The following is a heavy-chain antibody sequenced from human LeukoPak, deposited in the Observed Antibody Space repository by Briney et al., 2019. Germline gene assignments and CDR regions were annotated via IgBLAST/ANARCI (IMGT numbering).Heavy chain of an antibody. J-gene: IGHJ4*02. V-gene: IGHV4-59*01. CDR1: GGSFSGYY. Sequence: SETLSLICAVYGGSFSGYYWSWIRQPPGKGLEWIGYIYYSGSTNYNPSLKSRVTISVDTSKNQFSLKLSSVTAADTAVYYCATISSGWYHFDYWGQGTLVTVSS. D-gene: IGHD6-19*01. CDR2: IYYSGST. CDR3: ATISSGWYHFDY.